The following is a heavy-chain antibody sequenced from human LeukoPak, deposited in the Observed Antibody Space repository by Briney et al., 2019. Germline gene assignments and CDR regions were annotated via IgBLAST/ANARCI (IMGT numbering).Heavy chain of an antibody. CDR1: GFTFSSYA. J-gene: IGHJ4*02. D-gene: IGHD6-13*01. Sequence: GGSLRLSCAASGFTFSSYAMSWVRHAPGKGLEWVSAISGSGVSTYYADSVKGRCTISRDNSKNTLYLQMNSLRAEDTAVYYCANQYSSSLYYFDYWGQGTLVTVSS. V-gene: IGHV3-23*01. CDR3: ANQYSSSLYYFDY. CDR2: ISGSGVST.